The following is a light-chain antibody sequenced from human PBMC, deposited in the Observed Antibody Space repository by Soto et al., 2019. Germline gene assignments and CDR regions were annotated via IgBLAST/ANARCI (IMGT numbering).Light chain of an antibody. Sequence: EVVMTQSPATLSVSPGERATLSCRASQSVSTKLAWYQQKPGQAPRLLIYDTSTRATAIPARFSGSGSGTEFTLTISSLQSEDFAVYYCQQYNDWPPLTFGGGTKVEIK. CDR3: QQYNDWPPLT. J-gene: IGKJ4*01. V-gene: IGKV3-15*01. CDR2: DTS. CDR1: QSVSTK.